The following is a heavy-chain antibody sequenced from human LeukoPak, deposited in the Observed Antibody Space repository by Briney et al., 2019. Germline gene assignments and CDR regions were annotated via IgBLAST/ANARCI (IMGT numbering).Heavy chain of an antibody. J-gene: IGHJ5*02. CDR1: GFTFSRSA. Sequence: PGGSLSLSREVSGFTFSRSATSWVRQAPGKGLEWVSGISISGEATYYAESVRGRFTISRDNSKNAVYLQMYSLRVEDTAVYYCAKEAGRIDLWGQGTLVTVSS. D-gene: IGHD3-3*02. V-gene: IGHV3-23*01. CDR2: ISISGEAT. CDR3: AKEAGRIDL.